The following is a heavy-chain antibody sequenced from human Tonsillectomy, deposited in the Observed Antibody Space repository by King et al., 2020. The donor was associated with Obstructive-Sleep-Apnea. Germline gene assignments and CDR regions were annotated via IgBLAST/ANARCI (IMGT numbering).Heavy chain of an antibody. CDR2: MFYIGHT. J-gene: IGHJ4*02. Sequence: QLQESGPGLVKPSETLSLTCTFSGTSITDYYWSWIRQPPGRGLEWIGYMFYIGHTNFTPSLKSRVTISADTSKIQFSLRLSSVTAADTAVYYCARHRGVEDYGGYGDYFDYWGQGTLVTVSS. D-gene: IGHD5-12*01. CDR1: GTSITDYY. V-gene: IGHV4-59*08. CDR3: ARHRGVEDYGGYGDYFDY.